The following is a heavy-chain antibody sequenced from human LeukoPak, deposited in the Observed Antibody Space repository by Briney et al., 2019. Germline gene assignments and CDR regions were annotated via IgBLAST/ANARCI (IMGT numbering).Heavy chain of an antibody. J-gene: IGHJ3*01. CDR3: ARQVATKGEWAFDV. V-gene: IGHV4-39*07. Sequence: SETLSLTCTVSGGYISSSSYYWGWIRQPPGKGLEWIGSIYYSGSTYYNPSLKSRVTISVDTSKNQFSLKLSSVTAADTAVYYCARQVATKGEWAFDVWGQGTVVTVSS. CDR1: GGYISSSSYY. D-gene: IGHD5-12*01. CDR2: IYYSGST.